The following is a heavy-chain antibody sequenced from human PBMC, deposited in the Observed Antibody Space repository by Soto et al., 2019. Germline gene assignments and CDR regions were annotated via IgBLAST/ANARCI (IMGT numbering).Heavy chain of an antibody. Sequence: ASVKVSCKASGYTFTSYGISWVRQAPGQGLEWMGWISAYNGNTNYAQKLQGRVTMTTDTSTSTAYLELWSLRFYDTAVYYCARGGRHDSSGYYLPFSGMDVWGQGTTVTVSS. CDR1: GYTFTSYG. J-gene: IGHJ6*02. CDR2: ISAYNGNT. V-gene: IGHV1-18*01. D-gene: IGHD3-22*01. CDR3: ARGGRHDSSGYYLPFSGMDV.